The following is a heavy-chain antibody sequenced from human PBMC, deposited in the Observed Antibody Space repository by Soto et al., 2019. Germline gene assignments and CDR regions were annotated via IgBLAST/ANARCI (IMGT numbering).Heavy chain of an antibody. V-gene: IGHV3-15*01. CDR1: GFTFSNAW. CDR3: ATRGPKLAQRRTYYYGLGV. D-gene: IGHD1-1*01. CDR2: SKSKTDGGTT. Sequence: PGGSLRLSCAASGFTFSNAWMSWGRQAPGKGREWGARSKSKTDGGTTDYAAPVKGRFTISRDDSKNTLYLQMNSLKAEDTAVYYCATRGPKLAQRRTYYYGLGVCHRRTTVTVSS. J-gene: IGHJ6*02.